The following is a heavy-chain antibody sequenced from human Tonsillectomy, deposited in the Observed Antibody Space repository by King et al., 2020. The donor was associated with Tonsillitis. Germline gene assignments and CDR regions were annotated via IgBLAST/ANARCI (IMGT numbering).Heavy chain of an antibody. D-gene: IGHD1-26*01. CDR2: ISVYSINT. CDR1: GYSFNSFG. CDR3: ARDVSYLGFDY. V-gene: IGHV1-18*01. Sequence: QLVQSGGEVKKPGASVKVSCKASGYSFNSFGINWVRQAPGQGLGWVGWISVYSINTKYAEKFRGRVTISTDTSTSTAYMELRSLRPDDTAVYYCARDVSYLGFDYWGQGTLVTVSS. J-gene: IGHJ4*02.